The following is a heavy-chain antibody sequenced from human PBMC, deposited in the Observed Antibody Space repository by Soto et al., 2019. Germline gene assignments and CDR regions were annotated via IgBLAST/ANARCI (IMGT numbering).Heavy chain of an antibody. V-gene: IGHV1-3*04. CDR3: ARDRDWMFES. J-gene: IGHJ4*02. Sequence: GTSVKVSCTASGYTFTEDALHWVRQAPGQRLEWMGWRHTGNDNTRYSQKFQGRVTFTIDTSADTAYMELRSLRSEDTAIYYCARDRDWMFESWGQGTLVTVPQ. D-gene: IGHD1-1*01. CDR2: RHTGNDNT. CDR1: GYTFTEDA.